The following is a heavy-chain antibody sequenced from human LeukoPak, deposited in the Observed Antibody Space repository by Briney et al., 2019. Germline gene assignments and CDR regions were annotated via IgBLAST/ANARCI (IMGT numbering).Heavy chain of an antibody. CDR1: GGSISSYY. CDR2: IYYSGST. J-gene: IGHJ4*02. Sequence: SETLSLTCTVSGGSISSYYWSWIRQPPGKGLEWIGYIYYSGSTYYNPSLKSRVTISVDTSKNQFSLKLSSVTAADTAVYYCASGSRGLWGQGTLVTVSS. V-gene: IGHV4-59*08. CDR3: ASGSRGL.